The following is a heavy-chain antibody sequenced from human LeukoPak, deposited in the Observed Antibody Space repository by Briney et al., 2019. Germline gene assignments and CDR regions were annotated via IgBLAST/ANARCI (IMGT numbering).Heavy chain of an antibody. CDR1: GGSISSYY. CDR3: ARDCSSTSYHTTSGAFDI. D-gene: IGHD2-2*02. V-gene: IGHV4-4*09. J-gene: IGHJ3*02. Sequence: PSETLSLTCTVSGGSISSYYWSWIRQPPGKGLEWIGYIYTSGSTNYNPSLKSRVTISVDTSKNQFSLKLSSVTAADTAVYYCARDCSSTSYHTTSGAFDIWGQGTMVTVSS. CDR2: IYTSGST.